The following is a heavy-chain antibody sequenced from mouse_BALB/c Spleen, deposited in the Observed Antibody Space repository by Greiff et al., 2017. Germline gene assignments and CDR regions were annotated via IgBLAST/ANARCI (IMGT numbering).Heavy chain of an antibody. V-gene: IGHV5-17*02. Sequence: EVMLVESGGGLVQPGGSRKLSCAASGFTFSSFGMHWVRQAPEKGLEWVAYISSGSSTIYYADTVKGRFTISRDNPKNTLFLQMTSLRSEVTAMYYCARERNYYGSSYHFDYWGQGTTLTGSA. J-gene: IGHJ2*01. CDR3: ARERNYYGSSYHFDY. CDR2: ISSGSSTI. D-gene: IGHD1-1*01. CDR1: GFTFSSFG.